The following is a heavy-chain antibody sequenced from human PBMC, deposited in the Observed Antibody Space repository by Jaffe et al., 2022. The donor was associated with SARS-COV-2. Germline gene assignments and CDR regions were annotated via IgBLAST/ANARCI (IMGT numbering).Heavy chain of an antibody. D-gene: IGHD1-20*01. Sequence: QVQLQQWGAGLLKPSETLSLTCAVYGGSFSGYYWSWIRQPPGKGLEWIGEINHSGSTNYNPSLKSRVTISVDTSKNQFSLKLSSVTAADTAVYYCASRNNWNDEDYWGQGTLVTVSS. V-gene: IGHV4-34*01. J-gene: IGHJ4*02. CDR2: INHSGST. CDR1: GGSFSGYY. CDR3: ASRNNWNDEDY.